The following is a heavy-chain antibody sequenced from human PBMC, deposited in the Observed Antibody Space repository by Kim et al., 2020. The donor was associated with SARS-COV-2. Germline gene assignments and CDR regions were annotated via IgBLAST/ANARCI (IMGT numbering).Heavy chain of an antibody. Sequence: SETLSLTCTVSGGSISSSSYYWGWIRQPPGKGLEWIGSIYYSGSTYYNPSLKSRVTISVDTSKNQFSLKLSSVTAADTAVYYCASRRFLEWDNWFDPWGQGTLVTVSS. J-gene: IGHJ5*02. CDR1: GGSISSSSYY. D-gene: IGHD3-3*01. V-gene: IGHV4-39*01. CDR2: IYYSGST. CDR3: ASRRFLEWDNWFDP.